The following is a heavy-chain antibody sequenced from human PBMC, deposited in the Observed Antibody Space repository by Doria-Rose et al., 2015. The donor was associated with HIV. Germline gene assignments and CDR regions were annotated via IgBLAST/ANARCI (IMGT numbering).Heavy chain of an antibody. Sequence: QITLKESGPVLVKPTETLTLTCTVSGVSLSSPGMGVSWIRQPPGKALEWLANIFSDDERSDKTSLKSRLTISRSTSKSQVDLTMTDMDPVDTATYYCARIKSSRWYHKYYFDFWGQGTLVIVSA. CDR3: ARIKSSRWYHKYYFDF. J-gene: IGHJ4*02. CDR2: IFSDDER. D-gene: IGHD6-13*01. V-gene: IGHV2-26*01. CDR1: GVSLSSPGMG.